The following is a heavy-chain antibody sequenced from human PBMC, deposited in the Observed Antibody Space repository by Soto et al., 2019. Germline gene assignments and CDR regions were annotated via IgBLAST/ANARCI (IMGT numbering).Heavy chain of an antibody. V-gene: IGHV1-69*12. J-gene: IGHJ4*02. D-gene: IGHD2-21*02. CDR3: EGDCGGDCYSSFDY. Sequence: QVQLVQSGAEVKKPGSSVKVSCKASGGTFSSYAISWVRQAPGQGLEWMGGIIPIFGTANYAQKFQGRVTXXAXEXXSTAYRERSSLRSEDTAVYYCEGDCGGDCYSSFDYWGQGTLVTVSS. CDR2: IIPIFGTA. CDR1: GGTFSSYA.